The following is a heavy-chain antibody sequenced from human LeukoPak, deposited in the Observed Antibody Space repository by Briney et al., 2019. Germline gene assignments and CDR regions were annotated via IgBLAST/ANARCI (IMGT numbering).Heavy chain of an antibody. J-gene: IGHJ4*02. Sequence: ASVKVSCKASGYTFTGYYMHWVRQAPGQGLEWMGWINPNSGDTKYAQNFQGRVTMTRDTSISTAYMELSRLRSDDTAVYYCARDAIVRDYSNSDYWGQGTLVTVSS. CDR1: GYTFTGYY. CDR3: ARDAIVRDYSNSDY. D-gene: IGHD4-11*01. CDR2: INPNSGDT. V-gene: IGHV1-2*02.